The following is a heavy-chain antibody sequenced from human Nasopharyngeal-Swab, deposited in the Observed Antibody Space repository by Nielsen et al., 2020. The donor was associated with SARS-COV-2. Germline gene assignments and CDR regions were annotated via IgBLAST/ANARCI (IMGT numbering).Heavy chain of an antibody. V-gene: IGHV4-4*02. CDR2: FYLSGTT. Sequence: TPSLTRAVPGDSISTINWWSWVRQSPGKGLEWIGEFYLSGTTNLNPSLKSRLSMSIDKAKNQFSLKLSSVTASDTAIYYCARVEASSGGSFDYWGQGTLVTVSP. D-gene: IGHD3-16*01. CDR1: GDSISTINW. CDR3: ARVEASSGGSFDY. J-gene: IGHJ4*02.